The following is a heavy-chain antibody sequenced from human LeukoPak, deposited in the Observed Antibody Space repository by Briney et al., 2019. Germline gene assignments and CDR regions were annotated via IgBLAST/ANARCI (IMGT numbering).Heavy chain of an antibody. CDR3: AKDRPIYGSSGYYYGYFDY. D-gene: IGHD3-22*01. V-gene: IGHV3-23*01. CDR2: ISGSGGST. J-gene: IGHJ4*02. Sequence: GGSLRLSCAASGFTFSSYAMSWVRQAPGKGLEWVSAISGSGGSTYYADSVKGRFTISRDNSKNTLYLQMNSLRAEDTAVYYCAKDRPIYGSSGYYYGYFDYWGQGTLVTVSS. CDR1: GFTFSSYA.